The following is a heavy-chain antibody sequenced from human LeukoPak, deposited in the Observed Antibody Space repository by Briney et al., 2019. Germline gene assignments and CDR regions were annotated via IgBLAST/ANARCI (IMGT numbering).Heavy chain of an antibody. V-gene: IGHV4-59*01. J-gene: IGHJ3*02. Sequence: KTSETLSLTCTVSGGYISSYYWSWIRQPPGEGLEWIGYVYYTGSTNYNPSLKSRVSISVDTSKNQFSLKLRSVSAADTAVYYCARSDGYGLVDIWGQGTMVTVSS. CDR3: ARSDGYGLVDI. D-gene: IGHD3-10*01. CDR1: GGYISSYY. CDR2: VYYTGST.